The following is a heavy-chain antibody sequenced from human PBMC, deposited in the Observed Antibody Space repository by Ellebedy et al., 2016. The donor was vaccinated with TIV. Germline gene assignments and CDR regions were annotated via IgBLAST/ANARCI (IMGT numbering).Heavy chain of an antibody. D-gene: IGHD2-21*01. Sequence: PGGSLRLSCAASGFTFNSHSMNWVRQAPGKGLEWVSFISGDTSTMHYADSVKGRFTISRDNAENSVHLQMNSLRAEDTAVYYCVRDGVRANPGDAFDIWGQGTMVTVSS. J-gene: IGHJ3*02. CDR1: GFTFNSHS. CDR3: VRDGVRANPGDAFDI. V-gene: IGHV3-48*01. CDR2: ISGDTSTM.